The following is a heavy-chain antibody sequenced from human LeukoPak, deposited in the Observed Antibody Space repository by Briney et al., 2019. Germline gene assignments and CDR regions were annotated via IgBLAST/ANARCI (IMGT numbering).Heavy chain of an antibody. D-gene: IGHD2-21*01. CDR2: INTKGET. J-gene: IGHJ4*02. V-gene: IGHV4-4*09. CDR1: GVSMSAYQ. Sequence: SETLSLTCTVSGVSMSAYQWSWVRQSPEKGLEWIGCINTKGETSYNPSLKSRVTTSVDTSKSQFSLRLTSVTAANTAVYYCATSNDAKIAPFDHWGQGAPVTVSS. CDR3: ATSNDAKIAPFDH.